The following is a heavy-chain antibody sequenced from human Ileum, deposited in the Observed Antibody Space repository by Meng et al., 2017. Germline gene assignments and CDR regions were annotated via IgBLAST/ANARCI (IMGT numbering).Heavy chain of an antibody. CDR2: MSGSGDST. CDR3: AKDWGGVGALDY. J-gene: IGHJ4*02. Sequence: VQLVESGGDLVQPGGSLRLSCAASGFTFSNYAMSWVRQSPGKGLEWVSAMSGSGDSTYYVDSVKGRFTISRDNSKNTLYLQLNSLRAEDTAVYFCAKDWGGVGALDYWGQGSWSPSPQ. D-gene: IGHD1-26*01. CDR1: GFTFSNYA. V-gene: IGHV3-23*04.